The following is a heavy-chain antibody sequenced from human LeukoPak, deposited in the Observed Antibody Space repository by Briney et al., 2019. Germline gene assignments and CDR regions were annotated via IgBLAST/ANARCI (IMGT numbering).Heavy chain of an antibody. CDR1: GYTFTGYY. J-gene: IGHJ4*02. D-gene: IGHD2-2*01. Sequence: ASVKVSCKASGYTFTGYYMHWVRQAPGQGLEWMGWINPNSGGTNYAQKFQGRVTMTRDTSISTAYMELGRLRSDDTAVYYCARGGGRYCSSTSCPFDYWGQGTLVTVSS. V-gene: IGHV1-2*02. CDR3: ARGGGRYCSSTSCPFDY. CDR2: INPNSGGT.